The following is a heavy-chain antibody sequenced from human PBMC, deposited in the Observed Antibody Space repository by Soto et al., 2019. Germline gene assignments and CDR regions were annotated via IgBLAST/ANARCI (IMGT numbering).Heavy chain of an antibody. Sequence: GASVKVSCKASDYTFSHYGISWVRQAPGQGLEWRAWTSADNDDTNYAEKLQGRVTLTTDTSTGTAYMELRSLRSDDTAVYFCARDERGSCTGPIFYYFDYWGQGTLVTVSS. D-gene: IGHD2-8*02. J-gene: IGHJ4*02. V-gene: IGHV1-18*04. CDR2: TSADNDDT. CDR3: ARDERGSCTGPIFYYFDY. CDR1: DYTFSHYG.